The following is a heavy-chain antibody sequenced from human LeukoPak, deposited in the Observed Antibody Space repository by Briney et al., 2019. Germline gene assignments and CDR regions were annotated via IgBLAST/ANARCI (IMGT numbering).Heavy chain of an antibody. V-gene: IGHV4-59*01. D-gene: IGHD3-10*01. CDR1: GGSSSGYY. CDR3: ARVEEGYGSGRRENYYYYYMDV. CDR2: IYYSGST. Sequence: PSETLSLTCVLYGGSSSGYYWSWIRQPPGKGLEWIGYIYYSGSTNYNPSLKSRVTISVDTSKNQFSLKLTSVTAADTAAYYCARVEEGYGSGRRENYYYYYMDVWGKGTTVTISS. J-gene: IGHJ6*03.